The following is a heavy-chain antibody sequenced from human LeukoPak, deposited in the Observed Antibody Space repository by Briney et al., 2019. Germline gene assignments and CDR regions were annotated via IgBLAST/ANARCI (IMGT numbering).Heavy chain of an antibody. CDR2: IYYSGST. D-gene: IGHD1-7*01. CDR3: ARRVGWNYGSKYMDV. J-gene: IGHJ6*03. Sequence: SETLSLTCTVSGGSISSHYWSWIRQPPGKGLEWIGYIYYSGSTNYNPSLKSRVTISVDTSKNQFPLKLSSVTAADTAVYYCARRVGWNYGSKYMDVWGKGTTVTVSS. CDR1: GGSISSHY. V-gene: IGHV4-59*11.